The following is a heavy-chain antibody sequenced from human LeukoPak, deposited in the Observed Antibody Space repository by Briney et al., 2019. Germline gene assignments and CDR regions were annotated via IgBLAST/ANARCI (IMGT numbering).Heavy chain of an antibody. CDR2: ISSSGSTI. J-gene: IGHJ4*02. CDR3: AREGLVVVSAFDY. D-gene: IGHD2-15*01. CDR1: GFTFSDYY. Sequence: GGSPRLSCAASGFTFSDYYLSWDRQAPGKGLEWVSSISSSGSTIYYADYVRGRFTIARDNAKNSLYLQMISVGAEDTDVYDCAREGLVVVSAFDYWGQGTLVTVSS. V-gene: IGHV3-11*01.